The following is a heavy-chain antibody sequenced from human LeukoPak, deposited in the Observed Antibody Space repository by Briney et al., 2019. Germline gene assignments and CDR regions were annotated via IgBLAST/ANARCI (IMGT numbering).Heavy chain of an antibody. CDR3: ARTSYFWSGSDY. D-gene: IGHD3-16*01. CDR1: GYTFISYD. V-gene: IGHV1-8*01. CDR2: MNPNSGNT. J-gene: IGHJ4*02. Sequence: ASVKVSCKASGYTFISYDIKWVRQATGQWLEWMGWMNPNSGNTGYAQTFHGRVTMTRNTSISTAYMELSSLRSEDTAVYYCARTSYFWSGSDYWGQGTLVTVSS.